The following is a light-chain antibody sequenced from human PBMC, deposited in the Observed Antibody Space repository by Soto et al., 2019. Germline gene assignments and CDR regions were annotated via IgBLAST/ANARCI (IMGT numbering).Light chain of an antibody. CDR1: QSISSN. V-gene: IGKV3-15*01. Sequence: EIVMTQSPATLSVSPGERATLPCRASQSISSNLAWYQQKPGQAPRLLIYGASTRATNVSARFSGSGSGTEFTLTISSLQSEDFALYYCQQYNHWPPITFGLGTRLEIK. J-gene: IGKJ5*01. CDR2: GAS. CDR3: QQYNHWPPIT.